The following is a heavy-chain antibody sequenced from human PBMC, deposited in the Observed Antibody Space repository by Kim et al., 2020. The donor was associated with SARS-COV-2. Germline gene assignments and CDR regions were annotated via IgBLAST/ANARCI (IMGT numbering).Heavy chain of an antibody. CDR2: INPNSGAT. CDR1: GYTFTDYY. CDR3: ARDPGGLPVDY. V-gene: IGHV1-2*06. Sequence: ASVKVSCKSSGYTFTDYYIHWVRQAPGQGLESMGRINPNSGATDYAQKFQGRVTMTRDTSINTAYMELNRLKSADTAVYYCARDPGGLPVDYWGQGTLGT. D-gene: IGHD3-10*01. J-gene: IGHJ4*02.